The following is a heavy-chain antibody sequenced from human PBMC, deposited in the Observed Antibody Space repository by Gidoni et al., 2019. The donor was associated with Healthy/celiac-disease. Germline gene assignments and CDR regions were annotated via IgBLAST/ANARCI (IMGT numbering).Heavy chain of an antibody. D-gene: IGHD3-22*01. Sequence: QVQLQESRPGLVTPSQTLSLTCTVSGGSSSSGDYYWTWLRQPPGWGLEWIGYIFYSGSTYYNPSLKSRITISVDTSKSQFSLKLSSVTAADTAVYYCASWHSSGYYFGSWGQGTLVTVSS. CDR1: GGSSSSGDYY. CDR3: ASWHSSGYYFGS. J-gene: IGHJ4*02. V-gene: IGHV4-31*03. CDR2: IFYSGST.